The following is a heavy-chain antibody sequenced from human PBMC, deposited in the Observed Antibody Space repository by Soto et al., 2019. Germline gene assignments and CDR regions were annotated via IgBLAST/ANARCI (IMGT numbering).Heavy chain of an antibody. CDR3: ARGYRVATDRYYFDY. CDR2: IYYSGST. V-gene: IGHV4-59*01. CDR1: GGSISSYY. J-gene: IGHJ4*02. D-gene: IGHD5-12*01. Sequence: SETLSLTCTVSGGSISSYYWSWIRQPPGKGLEWIGYIYYSGSTNYNPSLKSRVTISVDTSKNQFSLKLSSVTAADTAVYYCARGYRVATDRYYFDYWGQGTLVTVSS.